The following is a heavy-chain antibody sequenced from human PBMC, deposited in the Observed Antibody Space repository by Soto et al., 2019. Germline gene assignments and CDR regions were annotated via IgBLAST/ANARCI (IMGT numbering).Heavy chain of an antibody. J-gene: IGHJ3*02. D-gene: IGHD3-10*01. CDR1: GYTLTELS. CDR2: FDPEDGET. CDR3: ATEGPSITMVRGVIVLKAFDI. V-gene: IGHV1-24*01. Sequence: ASVKVSCKVSGYTLTELSMHWVRQAPGKGLEWMGGFDPEDGETIYAQKFQGRVTMTEDTSTDTAYMELSSLRSEDTAVYYCATEGPSITMVRGVIVLKAFDIWGQGTMVTVSS.